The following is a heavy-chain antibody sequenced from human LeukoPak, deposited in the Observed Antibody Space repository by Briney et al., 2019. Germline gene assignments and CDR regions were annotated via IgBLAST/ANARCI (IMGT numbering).Heavy chain of an antibody. CDR1: GYTFTGYY. Sequence: ASVKVSCKASGYTFTGYYMHWVRQAPGQGLEWMGRINPNSGGTNYAQRFQGRVTMTRDTSISTAYMELSRLTSDDTAVYYCASSNGYYDSSGYYLYYFDYWGQGTLVTVSS. CDR2: INPNSGGT. V-gene: IGHV1-2*06. CDR3: ASSNGYYDSSGYYLYYFDY. D-gene: IGHD3-22*01. J-gene: IGHJ4*02.